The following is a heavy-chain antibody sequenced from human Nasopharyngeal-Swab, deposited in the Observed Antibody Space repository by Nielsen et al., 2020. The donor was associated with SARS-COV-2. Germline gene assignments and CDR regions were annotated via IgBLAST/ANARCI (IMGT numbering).Heavy chain of an antibody. CDR2: INHSGST. CDR3: ARVSWEGSYYYYYMDV. D-gene: IGHD1-26*01. Sequence: WIRQPPGKGLEWIGEINHSGSTNYNLSLKSRVTISVDTSKNQFSLKLSSVTAADTAVYYCARVSWEGSYYYYYMDVWGKGTAVTVSS. V-gene: IGHV4-34*01. J-gene: IGHJ6*03.